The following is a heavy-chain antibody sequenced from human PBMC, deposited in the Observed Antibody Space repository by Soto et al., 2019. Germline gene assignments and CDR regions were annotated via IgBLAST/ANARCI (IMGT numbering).Heavy chain of an antibody. J-gene: IGHJ3*02. Sequence: GGSLRLSCAASGFTFSSYSMNWVRQAPGKGLEWVSYISSSSSTIYYADSVKGRFTISRDNAKNSLYLQMNSLRAEDTAVYYCARPHTQENFDAFDIWGQGTMVTVSS. CDR3: ARPHTQENFDAFDI. CDR1: GFTFSSYS. V-gene: IGHV3-48*01. CDR2: ISSSSSTI.